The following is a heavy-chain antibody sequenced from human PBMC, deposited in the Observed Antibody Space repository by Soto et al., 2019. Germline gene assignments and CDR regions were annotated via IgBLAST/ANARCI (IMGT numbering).Heavy chain of an antibody. D-gene: IGHD6-6*01. CDR1: EGKVSRGGSY. CDR2: IYYSGST. J-gene: IGHJ5*02. V-gene: IGHV4-30-4*01. CDR3: ARERPDGARLDP. Sequence: SRTYTCCEGKVSRGGSYWCWNSQTPGKGLEWIGYIYYSGSTYYNPSLKSRVTISVDTSKNQFSLKLSSVTAADTAVYYCARERPDGARLDPWGQGTLVTVSS.